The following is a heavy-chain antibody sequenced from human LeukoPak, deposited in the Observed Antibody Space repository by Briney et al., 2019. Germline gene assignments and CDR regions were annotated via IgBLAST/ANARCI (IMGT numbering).Heavy chain of an antibody. V-gene: IGHV4-34*01. Sequence: SGTLSLTCAVYGGSFSGYYWSWIRQPPGKGLEWIGEINHSGSTNYNPSLKSRVTISVDTSKNQFSLELNSVTAADTAVYYCARGRGNSSWYYWGQGTLVTVSS. CDR1: GGSFSGYY. CDR3: ARGRGNSSWYY. J-gene: IGHJ4*02. CDR2: INHSGST. D-gene: IGHD6-13*01.